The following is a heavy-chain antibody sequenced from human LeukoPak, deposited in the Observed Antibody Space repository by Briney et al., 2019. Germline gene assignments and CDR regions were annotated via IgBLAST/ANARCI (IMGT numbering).Heavy chain of an antibody. CDR1: GFTFISYARYA. CDR2: SSGSGDST. D-gene: IGHD6-19*01. Sequence: GGSLRLSCAASGFTFISYARYAMSWARQAPGKGLEWVSGSSGSGDSTYYADCVKGRFTVYRDNSKNTLYLQMNSLRAEDTALYYCAKDAEQWLIRSFDYWGQGTLVTVSS. CDR3: AKDAEQWLIRSFDY. J-gene: IGHJ4*02. V-gene: IGHV3-23*01.